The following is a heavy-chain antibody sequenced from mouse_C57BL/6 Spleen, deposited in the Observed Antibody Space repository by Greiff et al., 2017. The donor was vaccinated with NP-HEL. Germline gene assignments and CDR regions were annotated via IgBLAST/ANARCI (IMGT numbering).Heavy chain of an antibody. Sequence: VQLQQSGPELVKPGASVKISCKASGYAFSSSWMNWVKQRPGKGLEWIGRIYPGDGDTNYNGKFKGKATLTADKSSSTAYMQLSSLTSEDSAVYFCARHWGFAYWGQGTLVTVSA. V-gene: IGHV1-82*01. CDR2: IYPGDGDT. CDR1: GYAFSSSW. CDR3: ARHWGFAY. J-gene: IGHJ3*01.